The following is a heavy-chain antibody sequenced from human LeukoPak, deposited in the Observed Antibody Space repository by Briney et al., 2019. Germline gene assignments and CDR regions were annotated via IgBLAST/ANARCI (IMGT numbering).Heavy chain of an antibody. Sequence: ASVKVSCKASGYTFTGYYMHWVRQAPGQGLEWMGWINPNSGGTNYAQKFQGWVTMTRDTSISTAYMELSRLRSDDTAVHYCARAPGYSSSWYLYYFDYWGQGTLVTVSS. CDR3: ARAPGYSSSWYLYYFDY. V-gene: IGHV1-2*04. CDR2: INPNSGGT. D-gene: IGHD6-13*01. J-gene: IGHJ4*02. CDR1: GYTFTGYY.